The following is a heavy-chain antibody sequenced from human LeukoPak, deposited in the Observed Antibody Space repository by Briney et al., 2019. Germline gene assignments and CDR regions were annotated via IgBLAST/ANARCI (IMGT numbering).Heavy chain of an antibody. J-gene: IGHJ4*02. V-gene: IGHV4-59*12. CDR3: ARATTPAVAGGGFDY. CDR1: GGSISSYY. D-gene: IGHD6-19*01. CDR2: IYHSGST. Sequence: SETLSLTCTVSGGSISSYYWSWIRQPAGKGLEWIGYIYHSGSTYYNPSLKSRVTISVDRSKNQFSLKLSSVTAADTAVYYCARATTPAVAGGGFDYWGQGTLVTVSS.